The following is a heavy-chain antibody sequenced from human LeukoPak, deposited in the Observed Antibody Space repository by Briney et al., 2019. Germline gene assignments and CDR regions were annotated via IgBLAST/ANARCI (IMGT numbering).Heavy chain of an antibody. D-gene: IGHD1-26*01. Sequence: PGGSLRHSCAASGFTFSSYAMSWVRQAPGKGLEWVSAISGSGGSTYYADSVKGRFTISRDNSKNTLYLQMNSLRAEDTAVYYCAKGRYSGSYHYYYMDVWGKGTTVTVSS. CDR2: ISGSGGST. CDR1: GFTFSSYA. V-gene: IGHV3-23*01. J-gene: IGHJ6*03. CDR3: AKGRYSGSYHYYYMDV.